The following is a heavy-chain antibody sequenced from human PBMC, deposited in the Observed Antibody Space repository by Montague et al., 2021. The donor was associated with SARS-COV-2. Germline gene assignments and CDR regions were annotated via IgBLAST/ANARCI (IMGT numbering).Heavy chain of an antibody. V-gene: IGHV3-23*01. CDR2: ITGSGSNT. J-gene: IGHJ4*02. D-gene: IGHD1-1*01. CDR3: ARQNWNDGGDY. CDR1: GFAFSNYA. Sequence: SLRLSCAASGFAFSNYAMSWVRQAPGKGLEWVSAITGSGSNTYYADFMKGRFTIIRGNSRSTLDLQINILRAEDTAVYYCARQNWNDGGDYWGQGTLVTVSS.